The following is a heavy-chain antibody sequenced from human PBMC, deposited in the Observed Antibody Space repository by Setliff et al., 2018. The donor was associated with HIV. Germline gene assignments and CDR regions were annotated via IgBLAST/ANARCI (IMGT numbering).Heavy chain of an antibody. CDR1: GFTVSTYY. D-gene: IGHD3-9*01. V-gene: IGHV3-66*02. CDR3: AKSPPDYDILTGWPEYFDY. J-gene: IGHJ4*02. Sequence: GGSLRLSCAASGFTVSTYYMSWVRQAPGKGLEWISTIYSGGDTYHADSVKGRVTLSRDNSKNTLYLQMNSLRPEYTAVYYCAKSPPDYDILTGWPEYFDYWGQGTLVTVSP. CDR2: IYSGGDT.